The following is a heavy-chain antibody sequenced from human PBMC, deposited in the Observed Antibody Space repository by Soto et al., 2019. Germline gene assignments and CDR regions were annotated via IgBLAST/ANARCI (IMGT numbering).Heavy chain of an antibody. CDR2: LGTSGDT. CDR1: GFSISSSD. Sequence: EVQLVESGGGLVQPGGSLKLSCVASGFSISSSDMHWVRQGMGKGLEWVSTLGTSGDTFYSGSVKGRFTISREDAKNSLHLQMNNPRAADSAVYYCTSDRQIYRFDYYGMDVWGQGSAVTVS. J-gene: IGHJ6*02. V-gene: IGHV3-13*01. CDR3: TSDRQIYRFDYYGMDV. D-gene: IGHD3-3*01.